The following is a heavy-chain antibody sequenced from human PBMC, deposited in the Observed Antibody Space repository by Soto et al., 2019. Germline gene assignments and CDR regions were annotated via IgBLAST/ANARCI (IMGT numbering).Heavy chain of an antibody. CDR1: GDSVSSNSAA. CDR2: TYYRSKWYN. Sequence: KQSQTLSLTCAISGDSVSSNSAAWNWIRQSPSRGLEWLGRTYYRSKWYNDYAVSVKSRITINPDTSKNQFSLQLNSVTPEDTAVYYCARGIPAHNTRANWFDPWGQGTLVTVSS. V-gene: IGHV6-1*01. D-gene: IGHD2-2*01. J-gene: IGHJ5*02. CDR3: ARGIPAHNTRANWFDP.